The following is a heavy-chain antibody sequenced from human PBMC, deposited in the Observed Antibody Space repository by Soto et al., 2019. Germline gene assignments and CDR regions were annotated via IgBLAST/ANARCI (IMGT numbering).Heavy chain of an antibody. J-gene: IGHJ5*02. D-gene: IGHD6-19*01. CDR1: GFTFSSYG. V-gene: IGHV3-33*01. CDR2: IWYDGSNK. Sequence: QVQLVESGGGVVQPGRSLRLSCAASGFTFSSYGMHWVRQAPGKGLEWVAVIWYDGSNKYYADSVKGRFTISRDNSKNTRYLQMTSLRAEDTAVDYGARASDSSGWYGGGGWFDPWGQGTLVTVSS. CDR3: ARASDSSGWYGGGGWFDP.